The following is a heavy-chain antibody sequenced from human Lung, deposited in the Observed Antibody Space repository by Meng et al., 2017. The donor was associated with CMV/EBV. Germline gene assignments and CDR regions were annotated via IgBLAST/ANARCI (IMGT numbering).Heavy chain of an antibody. D-gene: IGHD2-2*01. CDR3: ARGPSRPHFDY. CDR2: IFYTGSP. Sequence: LXXTVSGGSLNSGNYYWNWIRQPPGKGLEWIAYIFYTGSPYYNPSLESRVTLSVDKSKNQLSLRMTSVTAAETAIYYCARGPSRPHFDYWGQGTLVTVSS. CDR1: GGSLNSGNYY. J-gene: IGHJ4*02. V-gene: IGHV4-30-4*08.